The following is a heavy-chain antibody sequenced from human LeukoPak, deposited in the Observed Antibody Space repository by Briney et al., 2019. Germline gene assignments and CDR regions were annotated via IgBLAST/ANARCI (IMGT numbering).Heavy chain of an antibody. CDR3: ARARITMVRGVSYYYYGMDV. J-gene: IGHJ6*02. CDR1: GFTFSSYG. V-gene: IGHV3-33*01. Sequence: GGSLRLSCAASGFTFSSYGMHWVRQAPGKGLEWVGVIWYDGSNKYYADSVKGRFTISRDNSKNTLYLQMNSLRAEDTAVYYCARARITMVRGVSYYYYGMDVWGQGTTVTVSS. CDR2: IWYDGSNK. D-gene: IGHD3-10*01.